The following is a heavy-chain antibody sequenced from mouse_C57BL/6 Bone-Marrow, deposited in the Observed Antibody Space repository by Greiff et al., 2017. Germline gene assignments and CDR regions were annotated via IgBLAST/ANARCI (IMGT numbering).Heavy chain of an antibody. D-gene: IGHD2-4*01. J-gene: IGHJ2*01. CDR2: ISYDGSN. CDR1: GYSITSGYY. V-gene: IGHV3-6*01. Sequence: DVQLQESGPGLVKPSQSLSLTCSVTGYSITSGYYWNWIRQFPGNKLEWMGYISYDGSNNYNPSLKNRISITRDTSKNKFFLKLNSVTTEDTATYYCARDDYGADYWGQGTTLTVSS. CDR3: ARDDYGADY.